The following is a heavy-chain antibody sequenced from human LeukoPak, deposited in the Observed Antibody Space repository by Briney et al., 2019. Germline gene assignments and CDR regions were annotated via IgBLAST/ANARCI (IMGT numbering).Heavy chain of an antibody. CDR2: INPNSGGT. CDR3: ARDYGGNYLLGYYGMDV. Sequence: GASVKVSCKASGYTFTGYYMHWVRQAPGQGLEWMGWINPNSGGTNYAQKFQGRVTMTTDTSTSTAYMELRSLRSDDTAVYYCARDYGGNYLLGYYGMDVWGQGTTVTVSS. CDR1: GYTFTGYY. J-gene: IGHJ6*02. V-gene: IGHV1-2*02. D-gene: IGHD4-23*01.